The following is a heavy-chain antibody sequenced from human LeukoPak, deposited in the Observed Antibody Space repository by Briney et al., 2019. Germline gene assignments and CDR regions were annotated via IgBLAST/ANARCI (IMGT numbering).Heavy chain of an antibody. V-gene: IGHV1-8*02. Sequence: ASVKVSCKASGYTFTNYDINWVRQATGQGLEWMGWLNPNSGNTGYAQKLQGRVTMTTDTSTSTAYMELRSLRSDDTAVYYCARDDYSYGFDYWGQGTLVTVSS. J-gene: IGHJ4*02. CDR2: LNPNSGNT. CDR1: GYTFTNYD. CDR3: ARDDYSYGFDY. D-gene: IGHD5-18*01.